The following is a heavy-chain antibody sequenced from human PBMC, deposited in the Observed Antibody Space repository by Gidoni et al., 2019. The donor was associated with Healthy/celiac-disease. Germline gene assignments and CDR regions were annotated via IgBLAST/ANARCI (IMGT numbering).Heavy chain of an antibody. D-gene: IGHD2-2*02. CDR2: ISYDGSNK. CDR3: ARVGCSSTSCYNYFDY. Sequence: QVQLVESGGGVVQPGRSLSLSCAASGFNFSSHAMHWVRQAPGKGLEWVAVISYDGSNKYYADSVKGRFTISRDHSKNTLYLQMNSLRAEDTAVYYCARVGCSSTSCYNYFDYWGQGTLVTVSS. CDR1: GFNFSSHA. V-gene: IGHV3-30-3*01. J-gene: IGHJ4*02.